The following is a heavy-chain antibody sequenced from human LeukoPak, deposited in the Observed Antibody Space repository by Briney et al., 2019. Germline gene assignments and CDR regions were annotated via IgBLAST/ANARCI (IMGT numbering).Heavy chain of an antibody. CDR1: GYTFTSYY. D-gene: IGHD3-3*01. CDR3: ARSQPQYDFWSGYLDAFDI. J-gene: IGHJ3*02. Sequence: ASVKVSCKASGYTFTSYYMHWVRQAPGQGLEWMGIINPSGGSTSYAQKFQGRVTMTRDTSTSTVYMELSSLRSEDTAVFYCARSQPQYDFWSGYLDAFDIWGQGTMVTVSS. V-gene: IGHV1-46*01. CDR2: INPSGGST.